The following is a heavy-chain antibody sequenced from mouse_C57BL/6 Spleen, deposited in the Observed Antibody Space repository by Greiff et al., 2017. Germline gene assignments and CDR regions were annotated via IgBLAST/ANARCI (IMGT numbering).Heavy chain of an antibody. CDR2: ISDGGSYT. J-gene: IGHJ3*01. CDR1: GFTFSSYA. Sequence: DVMLVESGGGLVKPGGSLKLSCAASGFTFSSYAMSWVRQTPEKRLEWVATISDGGSYTYYPDNVKGRFTISRDNAKNNLYLQMSHLKSEDTAMYYCARGGSGTGVFAYWGQGTLVTVSA. D-gene: IGHD4-1*01. V-gene: IGHV5-4*03. CDR3: ARGGSGTGVFAY.